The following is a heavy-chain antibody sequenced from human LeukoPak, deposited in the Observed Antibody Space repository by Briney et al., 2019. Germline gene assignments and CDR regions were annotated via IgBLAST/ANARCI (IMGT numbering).Heavy chain of an antibody. Sequence: SETLSLTCAVYGGSFSGYYWSWIRQPPGKGLEWIGEINHSGSTNYNPSLKSRVTISVDTSKNQFSLKLSSVTAADTAVYYCAREGGYGDRDFDYWGQGTLVTVSS. CDR2: INHSGST. D-gene: IGHD4-17*01. J-gene: IGHJ4*02. V-gene: IGHV4-34*01. CDR3: AREGGYGDRDFDY. CDR1: GGSFSGYY.